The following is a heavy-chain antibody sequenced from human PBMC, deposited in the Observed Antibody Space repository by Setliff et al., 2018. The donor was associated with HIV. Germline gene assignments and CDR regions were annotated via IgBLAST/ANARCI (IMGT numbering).Heavy chain of an antibody. Sequence: GGSLRLSCAASGFNFSNYSVNWVRQAPGKGLEWISYISHSTSTKYYADSVKGRFTISRDNAKNSLFLQMNSLRAEDTAVYYCARQQLNYYYYYMDVWGKGTTVTVSS. V-gene: IGHV3-48*01. D-gene: IGHD6-13*01. CDR1: GFNFSNYS. CDR2: ISHSTSTK. J-gene: IGHJ6*03. CDR3: ARQQLNYYYYYMDV.